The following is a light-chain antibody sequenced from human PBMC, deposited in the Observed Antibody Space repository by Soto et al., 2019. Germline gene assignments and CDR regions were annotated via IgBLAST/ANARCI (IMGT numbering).Light chain of an antibody. Sequence: EIVLTQSPDTLSLSPGERVTLSCRASQSVTNKYLAWYQQKPGQGPRLLINGASSRAADAPDRFSGSGSGTDFTLTISRLEPEDFALYYCHQYGAIPVTLGRGTKVEIK. CDR1: QSVTNKY. J-gene: IGKJ4*02. V-gene: IGKV3-20*01. CDR3: HQYGAIPVT. CDR2: GAS.